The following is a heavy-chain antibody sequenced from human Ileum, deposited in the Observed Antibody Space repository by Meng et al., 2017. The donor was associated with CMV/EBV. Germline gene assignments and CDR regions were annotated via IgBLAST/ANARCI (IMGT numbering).Heavy chain of an antibody. V-gene: IGHV3-23*01. CDR1: GFTFSSYA. D-gene: IGHD2-2*02. Sequence: ETLSLTCAASGFTFSSYAMSWVRQAPGKGLEWVSAISGSGGSTYYADSVKGRFTISRDNSKNTLYLQMNSLRAEDTAVYYCAKRSCSSTSCYIAYWGQGTLVTVSS. J-gene: IGHJ4*02. CDR3: AKRSCSSTSCYIAY. CDR2: ISGSGGST.